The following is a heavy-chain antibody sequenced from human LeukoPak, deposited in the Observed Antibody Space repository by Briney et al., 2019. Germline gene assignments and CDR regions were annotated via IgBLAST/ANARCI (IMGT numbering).Heavy chain of an antibody. CDR1: GGSISSYY. CDR3: ARGAGFFNY. D-gene: IGHD6-25*01. J-gene: IGHJ4*02. V-gene: IGHV4-59*01. Sequence: PSETLSLPCTVSGGSISSYYWSWIRQPPGKGLEWIGYIFYAGSTNYNPSLKSRVSISVDPSKNQFSLRLSSVTAADTAVYYCARGAGFFNYWGQGTLVTVSS. CDR2: IFYAGST.